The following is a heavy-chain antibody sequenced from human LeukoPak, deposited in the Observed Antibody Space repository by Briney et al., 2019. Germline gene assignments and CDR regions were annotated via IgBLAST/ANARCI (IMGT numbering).Heavy chain of an antibody. J-gene: IGHJ5*02. CDR3: ARGRIAVAARIWLDP. Sequence: PSETLSLTCAVYGGSFSGYYWSWIRQPPGKGLEWIGEINHSGSTNYNPSLKSRVTISVDTSKNQFSLKLSSVTAADTAVYYCARGRIAVAARIWLDPWGQGTLVTVSS. V-gene: IGHV4-34*01. CDR2: INHSGST. D-gene: IGHD6-19*01. CDR1: GGSFSGYY.